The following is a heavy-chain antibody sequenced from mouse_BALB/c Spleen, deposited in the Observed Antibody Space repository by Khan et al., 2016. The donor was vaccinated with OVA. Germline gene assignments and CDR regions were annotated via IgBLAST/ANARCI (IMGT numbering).Heavy chain of an antibody. CDR1: GYSITSGYG. CDR2: ISYSGST. CDR3: AKTARIDY. D-gene: IGHD1-2*01. J-gene: IGHJ2*01. V-gene: IGHV3-2*02. Sequence: EVQLVESGPGLVKPSQSLSLSCTVTGYSITSGYGWNWIRQSPGNIVELMGFISYSGSTNYNPSLKSRISITRDTSKNQFFLQLNSVTTEDTATYYCAKTARIDYWGQGTTLTVSS.